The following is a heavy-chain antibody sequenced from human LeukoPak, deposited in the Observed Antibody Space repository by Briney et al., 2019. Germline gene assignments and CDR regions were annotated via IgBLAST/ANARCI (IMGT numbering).Heavy chain of an antibody. Sequence: ASVKVSCKASGGTFSSFAINWVRQAPGQGLEWMGGIIPVFGTSRYPQRFQGRVTITADDSTNTAYMELSSLRSEDTAMYYCARLHYSDSPLGPYYFDHWGQGTLVTVSS. J-gene: IGHJ4*02. CDR1: GGTFSSFA. CDR2: IIPVFGTS. V-gene: IGHV1-69*01. D-gene: IGHD1-26*01. CDR3: ARLHYSDSPLGPYYFDH.